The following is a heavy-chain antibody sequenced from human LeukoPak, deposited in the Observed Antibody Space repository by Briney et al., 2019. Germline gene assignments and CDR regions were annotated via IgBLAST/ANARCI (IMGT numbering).Heavy chain of an antibody. CDR1: GYTFTNYW. J-gene: IGHJ4*02. Sequence: RGESLKISCKSSGYTFTNYWIGWVRQMSGKGLEWMGIIYPGDSDTRYSPSFQGQVIVSVDKSITTAYLQWSSLKASDTAMYYCARREDYGGNSEYFDYWGQGTLVTVSS. CDR2: IYPGDSDT. D-gene: IGHD4-23*01. V-gene: IGHV5-51*01. CDR3: ARREDYGGNSEYFDY.